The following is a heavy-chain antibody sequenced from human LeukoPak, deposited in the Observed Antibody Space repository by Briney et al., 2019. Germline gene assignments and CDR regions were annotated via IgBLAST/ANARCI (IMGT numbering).Heavy chain of an antibody. J-gene: IGHJ4*02. CDR3: ARDGPYYDILTGYYNPVRYFDY. D-gene: IGHD3-9*01. CDR2: ISSSSSTI. Sequence: GGSLRLSCAASGFTFSSYGMNWVRQAPGKGLEWVSYISSSSSTIYYADSVKGRFTISRDNAKNSLYLQMNSLRAEDTAVYYCARDGPYYDILTGYYNPVRYFDYWGQGTLVTVSS. CDR1: GFTFSSYG. V-gene: IGHV3-48*01.